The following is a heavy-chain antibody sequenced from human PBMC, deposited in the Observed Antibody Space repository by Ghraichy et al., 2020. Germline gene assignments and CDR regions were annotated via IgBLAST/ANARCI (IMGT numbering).Heavy chain of an antibody. CDR3: AREVIGWYYGMDV. Sequence: GGSLRLSCAGSGFTFSSYWMTWVRQAPGKGLEWAANIKQDGTEKYYVDSVKGRFTISRDNAKNSLSLQMNSLRAEDTAVYYCAREVIGWYYGMDVWGPGTTVTVSS. D-gene: IGHD6-19*01. V-gene: IGHV3-7*01. CDR2: IKQDGTEK. CDR1: GFTFSSYW. J-gene: IGHJ6*02.